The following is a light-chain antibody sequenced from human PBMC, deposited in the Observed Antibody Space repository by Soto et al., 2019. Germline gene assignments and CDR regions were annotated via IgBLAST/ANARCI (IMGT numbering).Light chain of an antibody. CDR1: QSISSW. V-gene: IGKV1-5*03. CDR2: KAS. Sequence: DIRVTQSPSTLSASVGDRVTITCRASQSISSWLAWYQQKPGKAPKLLIYKASSLESGVPSRFSGSGSGTEFTLTISSLQPDDFATYYCQQYNSYRYTFGQGTKLEIK. CDR3: QQYNSYRYT. J-gene: IGKJ2*01.